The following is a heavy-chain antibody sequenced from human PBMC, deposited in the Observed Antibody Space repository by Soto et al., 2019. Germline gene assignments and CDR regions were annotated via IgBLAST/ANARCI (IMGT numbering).Heavy chain of an antibody. CDR2: INPNSGGT. V-gene: IGHV1-2*02. CDR3: ARKGDSGYDHPHFDY. J-gene: IGHJ4*02. D-gene: IGHD5-12*01. CDR1: GYTFTGYY. Sequence: GASVKVSCKASGYTFTGYYMHWVRQAPGQGLEWMGCINPNSGGTNYAQKFQGRVTMTRDTSISTAYMELSRLRSDDTAVYDCARKGDSGYDHPHFDYGGQGTLVTVSS.